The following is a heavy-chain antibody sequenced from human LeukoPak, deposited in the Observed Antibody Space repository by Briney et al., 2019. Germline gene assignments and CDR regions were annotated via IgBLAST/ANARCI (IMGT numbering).Heavy chain of an antibody. Sequence: GGSLRLSCTASGLRFDDYAMSWVRRAPGKGLEWVGFIRSKAYGGTTEYAASAKGRFTISRDDSKSIAYLQMNSLKSEDTAVYYCTRGGPVDVRPTNAFDIWGQGTMVTVSS. J-gene: IGHJ3*02. CDR2: IRSKAYGGTT. V-gene: IGHV3-49*04. D-gene: IGHD5-12*01. CDR1: GLRFDDYA. CDR3: TRGGPVDVRPTNAFDI.